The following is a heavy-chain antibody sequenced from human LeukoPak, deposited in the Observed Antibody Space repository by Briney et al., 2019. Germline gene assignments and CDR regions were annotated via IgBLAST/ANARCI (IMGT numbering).Heavy chain of an antibody. J-gene: IGHJ3*02. CDR1: GGSISSYY. V-gene: IGHV4-59*01. CDR3: ARFSGSSGAFDI. D-gene: IGHD6-6*01. CDR2: IYYSGST. Sequence: SETLSLTCTVSGGSISSYYWSWIRQPPGKGLGWIGYIYYSGSTNYNPSLKSRVTISVDTSKNQFSLKLSSVTAADTAVYYCARFSGSSGAFDIWGQGTMVTVSS.